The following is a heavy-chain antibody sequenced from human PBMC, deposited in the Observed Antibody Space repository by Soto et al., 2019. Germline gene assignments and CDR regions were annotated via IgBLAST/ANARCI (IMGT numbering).Heavy chain of an antibody. D-gene: IGHD1-26*01. Sequence: EVQLVESGGGLVKPGGSLRLSCAASGFTFSSYSMNWFRQAPGKGLEWVSSISSSSSYIYYADSVKGRFTIFRDNAKNALYLQMNSLRAEDTAVYYCSRAGYSGSWDYWGQGTLVTVSS. CDR3: SRAGYSGSWDY. J-gene: IGHJ4*02. V-gene: IGHV3-21*01. CDR2: ISSSSSYI. CDR1: GFTFSSYS.